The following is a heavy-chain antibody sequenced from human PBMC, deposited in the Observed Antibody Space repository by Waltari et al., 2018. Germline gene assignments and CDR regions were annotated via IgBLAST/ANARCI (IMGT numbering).Heavy chain of an antibody. CDR1: GGSISRGGYY. CDR2: TYYSGST. D-gene: IGHD6-13*01. Sequence: QVQLQESGPGLVKPSQTLSLTCTVSGGSISRGGYYWSWIRQHPGKGLEGIGYTYYSGSTYYTPSLNSRVTISVDTSKNQCSLKLSSVTAADTAVYYCARDSGSSWSDYFDYWGQGTLVTVSS. CDR3: ARDSGSSWSDYFDY. J-gene: IGHJ4*02. V-gene: IGHV4-31*03.